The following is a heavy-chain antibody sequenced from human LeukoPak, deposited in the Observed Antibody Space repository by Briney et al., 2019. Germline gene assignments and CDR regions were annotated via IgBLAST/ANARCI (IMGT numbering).Heavy chain of an antibody. CDR2: ISTNGGST. CDR1: GFTFSSYA. D-gene: IGHD2-2*01. Sequence: PGGSLRLSCAASGFTFSSYAMHWVRQAPGKGLEYVSAISTNGGSTYYANSVKGRFTISRDNSKNTLYLQMGSLRAEDMAVYCCARTYCSSTSCLVDYWGQGTLVTVSS. J-gene: IGHJ4*02. CDR3: ARTYCSSTSCLVDY. V-gene: IGHV3-64*01.